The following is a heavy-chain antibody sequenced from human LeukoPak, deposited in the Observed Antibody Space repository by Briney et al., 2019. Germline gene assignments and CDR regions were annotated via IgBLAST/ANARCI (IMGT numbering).Heavy chain of an antibody. J-gene: IGHJ6*02. CDR3: ARVIGSLGYYYYGMDV. D-gene: IGHD3-10*01. V-gene: IGHV1-2*04. CDR1: GYTFTGYY. CDR2: INPNSGGT. Sequence: ASVKVSCKASGYTFTGYYIHWVRQAPGQGLEWMGWINPNSGGTKYAQKFQGWVTMTRDTSISTVYMELSSLRSEDTAVYYCARVIGSLGYYYYGMDVWGQGTTVTVSS.